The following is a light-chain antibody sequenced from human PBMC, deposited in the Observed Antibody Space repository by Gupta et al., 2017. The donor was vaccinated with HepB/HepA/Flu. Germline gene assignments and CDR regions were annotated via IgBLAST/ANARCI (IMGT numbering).Light chain of an antibody. CDR1: ALPNKY. CDR2: KDN. J-gene: IGLJ2*01. V-gene: IGLV3-25*03. CDR3: QSVDSSGTSVL. Sequence: SSELTQPPPVSVSPGQTARITCSGDALPNKYAYWYQQKPGQAPVLWIYKDNARPSGIPERFSGSSSGTTVTLTISGVQAEDEADYYCQSVDSSGTSVLFGGGTKVTGL.